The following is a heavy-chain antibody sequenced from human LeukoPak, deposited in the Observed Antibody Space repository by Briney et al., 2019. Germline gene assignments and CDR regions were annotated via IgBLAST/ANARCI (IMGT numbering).Heavy chain of an antibody. D-gene: IGHD1-26*01. CDR1: GYTFTSYD. Sequence: ASVKVSCKASGYTFTSYDINWVRQATGQGLEWMGWMNPNSGNTGYAQKFQGRVTITRSTSISTAYMELSSLRSEDTAVYYCAREAEYSGSYDYWGQGTLVTVSS. V-gene: IGHV1-8*03. CDR2: MNPNSGNT. J-gene: IGHJ4*02. CDR3: AREAEYSGSYDY.